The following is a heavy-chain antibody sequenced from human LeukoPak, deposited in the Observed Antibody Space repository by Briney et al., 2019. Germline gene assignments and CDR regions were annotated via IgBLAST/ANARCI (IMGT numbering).Heavy chain of an antibody. D-gene: IGHD3-9*01. CDR2: ISGHQGNT. V-gene: IGHV1-18*01. CDR1: GYSFSNFG. Sequence: ASVKVSCKASGYSFSNFGITWVRQAPGQGLEWMGWISGHQGNTKYAQNFQGRVTMTIDTSTSTAYMDLRSLRSDDTAVYYCARVAPERYFDWLLSGVYYYYGMDVWGQGTTVTVSS. CDR3: ARVAPERYFDWLLSGVYYYYGMDV. J-gene: IGHJ6*02.